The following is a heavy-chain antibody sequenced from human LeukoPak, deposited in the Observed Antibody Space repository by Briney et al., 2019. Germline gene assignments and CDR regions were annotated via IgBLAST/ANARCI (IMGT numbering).Heavy chain of an antibody. V-gene: IGHV1-69*05. CDR3: AREGSGYDFWSGYYLKGYYFDY. CDR2: IIPIFGTA. CDR1: GGTFSSYA. Sequence: SVKVSCKASGGTFSSYAISWVRQAPGQGLEWMGRIIPIFGTANYAQKFQGRVTITTDESTSTAYMELSSLRSEDTAVYYSAREGSGYDFWSGYYLKGYYFDYWGQGTLVTVSS. D-gene: IGHD3-3*01. J-gene: IGHJ4*02.